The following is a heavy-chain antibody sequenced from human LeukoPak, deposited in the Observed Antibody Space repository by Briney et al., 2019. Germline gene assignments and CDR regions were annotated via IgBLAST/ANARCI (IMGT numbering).Heavy chain of an antibody. J-gene: IGHJ4*02. Sequence: SVKVSCKASGGTFSNYAISWVRQAPGQGLEWMGRIIPIFGIANYAQKFQGRVTITADKSTSTAYMELSSLRSEDTAVYYCARGGSRDGYNYDYWGQGTLVTVSS. CDR1: GGTFSNYA. CDR3: ARGGSRDGYNYDY. V-gene: IGHV1-69*04. D-gene: IGHD5-24*01. CDR2: IIPIFGIA.